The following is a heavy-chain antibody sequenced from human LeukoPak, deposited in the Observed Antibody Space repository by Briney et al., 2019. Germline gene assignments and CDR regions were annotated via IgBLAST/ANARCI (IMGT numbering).Heavy chain of an antibody. D-gene: IGHD1-26*01. CDR2: FYSTGST. J-gene: IGHJ4*02. CDR3: ARDQYSGSLDY. V-gene: IGHV4-4*07. Sequence: SQTLSLTCTVSGGSISSYYWTWIRQPAGKGLEWIGRFYSTGSTNYNPSLKSRVTMSVDTSKNQFSLKLSSVTAADTAVYYCARDQYSGSLDYWGQGTLVTVSS. CDR1: GGSISSYY.